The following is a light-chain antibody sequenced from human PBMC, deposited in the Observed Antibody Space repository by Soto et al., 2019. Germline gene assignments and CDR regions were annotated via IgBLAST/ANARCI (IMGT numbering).Light chain of an antibody. J-gene: IGKJ1*01. V-gene: IGKV3-11*01. CDR1: QSVSSY. CDR2: DAS. CDR3: QQRSNWPLT. Sequence: EILMTQSPATVSVSPGERATLSCRASQSVSSYLAWYQQKPGQAPRLLIYDASNRATGIPARFSGSGSGTDFTLTISSLEPEDFAVYYCQQRSNWPLTFGQGTKVDIK.